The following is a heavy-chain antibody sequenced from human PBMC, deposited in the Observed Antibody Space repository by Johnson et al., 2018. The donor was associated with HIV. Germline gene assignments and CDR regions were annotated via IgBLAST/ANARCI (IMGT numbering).Heavy chain of an antibody. CDR1: GFTFSSYA. CDR3: ARDPDWSAFDI. V-gene: IGHV3-7*03. J-gene: IGHJ3*02. Sequence: VQLVESGGGVVQPGRSLRLSCAASGFTFSSYAMHWVRQAPGKGLEWVANIKQDGTGKNHVDSVKGRFSISRDNTKNSLYLQMDSLRVDDTAVYYCARDPDWSAFDIWGQETMVTVSS. CDR2: IKQDGTGK. D-gene: IGHD3-9*01.